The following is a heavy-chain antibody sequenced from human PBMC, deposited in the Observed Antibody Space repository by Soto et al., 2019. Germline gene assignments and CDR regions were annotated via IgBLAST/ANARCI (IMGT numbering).Heavy chain of an antibody. Sequence: QVQLVQSGAEVKKPGASVKVSCKASGYTFTSYAMHWVRQAPGQRLEGMGWINAGNGNTKYSQKFQGRVTITRDTSARRAYMELSSLRSEDTAVCYCARAKHPEDYYRWGSNPHYWGQGALVIDS. V-gene: IGHV1-3*01. CDR2: INAGNGNT. CDR3: ARAKHPEDYYRWGSNPHY. CDR1: GYTFTSYA. D-gene: IGHD3-10*01. J-gene: IGHJ4*02.